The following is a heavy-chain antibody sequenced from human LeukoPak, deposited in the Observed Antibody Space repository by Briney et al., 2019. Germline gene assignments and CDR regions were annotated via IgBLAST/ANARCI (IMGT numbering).Heavy chain of an antibody. CDR3: AREHYYGSGSYLWSDY. V-gene: IGHV1-18*01. J-gene: IGHJ4*02. CDR1: GYTFTSYG. D-gene: IGHD3-10*01. CDR2: IGAYNGNT. Sequence: ASVKVSCKASGYTFTSYGISWVRQAPGQGLEWMGWIGAYNGNTNYAQKLQGRVAMTTDTSTSTAYMELRSLRSDDTAVYYCAREHYYGSGSYLWSDYWGQGTLVTVSS.